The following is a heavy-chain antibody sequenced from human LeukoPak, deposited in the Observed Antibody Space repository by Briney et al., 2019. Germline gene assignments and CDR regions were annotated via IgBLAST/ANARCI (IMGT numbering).Heavy chain of an antibody. D-gene: IGHD2-2*02. J-gene: IGHJ4*02. V-gene: IGHV3-23*01. CDR3: ARERMTDCSSTSCYIAFFDY. CDR1: GFTFSSYA. CDR2: ISGSGGST. Sequence: GGSLRLSCAASGFTFSSYAMSWVRQAPGKGLEWVSAISGSGGSTYYADSVKGRFTISRDNSKNTLYLQMNSLRAEDTAVYYCARERMTDCSSTSCYIAFFDYWGQGALVTVSS.